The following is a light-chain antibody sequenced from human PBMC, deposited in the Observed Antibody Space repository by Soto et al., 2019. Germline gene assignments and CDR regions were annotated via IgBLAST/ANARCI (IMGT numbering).Light chain of an antibody. V-gene: IGKV1-9*01. J-gene: IGKJ5*01. CDR2: AAS. CDR1: QDVSSY. Sequence: DIQLTQSPSFLSASVGDRVTITCRASQDVSSYLAWYQQQPGKAPKILIYAASTLQSGVPSRFSGSGSGTEFTLTISSLQPEDFATYYCQQLNSYPRTFGQGTRLEIK. CDR3: QQLNSYPRT.